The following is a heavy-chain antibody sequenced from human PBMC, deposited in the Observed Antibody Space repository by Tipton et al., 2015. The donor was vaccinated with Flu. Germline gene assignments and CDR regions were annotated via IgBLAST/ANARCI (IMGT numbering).Heavy chain of an antibody. Sequence: GSLRLSCATSGFTFSTYGMSWVRQAPGKGLEWITSIRHDGSKKFYADSVKGRFAISRDNSKDTLYLQMNNLRPEDTAVYYCAKEGVGFDYWGQGTLVSVSS. CDR1: GFTFSTYG. CDR2: IRHDGSKK. V-gene: IGHV3-30*02. J-gene: IGHJ4*02. CDR3: AKEGVGFDY. D-gene: IGHD1-26*01.